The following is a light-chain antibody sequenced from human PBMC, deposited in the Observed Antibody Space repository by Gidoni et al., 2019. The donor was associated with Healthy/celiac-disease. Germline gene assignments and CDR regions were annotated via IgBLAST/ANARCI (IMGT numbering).Light chain of an antibody. CDR3: QQSYNTPVT. V-gene: IGKV1-39*01. Sequence: IQMTQSPSSLSASVGDRVTTTCRASQSISSYLNWYQQKPGEAPKLLIYAASSLQSGVPSRFSGSGSGTDFTLTISSLQPEDFATYYCQQSYNTPVTFGEGTKVEIK. J-gene: IGKJ4*02. CDR1: QSISSY. CDR2: AAS.